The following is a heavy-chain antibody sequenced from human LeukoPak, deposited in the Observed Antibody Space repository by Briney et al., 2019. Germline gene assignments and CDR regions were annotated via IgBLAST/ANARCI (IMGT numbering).Heavy chain of an antibody. D-gene: IGHD6-13*01. CDR3: AREEGKQQMEAFDY. V-gene: IGHV3-64*01. J-gene: IGHJ4*02. Sequence: GGSLRLSCAASGFTFSSYAMHWVRQAPGKGLEYVSAISSNGGSTYYANSVKGRFTISRDNSKNTLYLQMGSLRAEDMAVYYCAREEGKQQMEAFDYWGQGTLVTVSS. CDR2: ISSNGGST. CDR1: GFTFSSYA.